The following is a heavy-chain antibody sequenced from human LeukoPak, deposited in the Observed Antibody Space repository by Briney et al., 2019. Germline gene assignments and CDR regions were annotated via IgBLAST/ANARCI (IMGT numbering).Heavy chain of an antibody. CDR1: GYTFTSYA. J-gene: IGHJ4*02. D-gene: IGHD3-10*01. V-gene: IGHV1-3*01. Sequence: ASVKVSCKASGYTFTSYAMHWVRQAPGQRLEWMGWINAGNGNTKYSQKFQGRVSITRDTSASTAYMELSSLRSEDTAVYYCARDPYYYGSGTKPFDYWGQGTLVTVSS. CDR2: INAGNGNT. CDR3: ARDPYYYGSGTKPFDY.